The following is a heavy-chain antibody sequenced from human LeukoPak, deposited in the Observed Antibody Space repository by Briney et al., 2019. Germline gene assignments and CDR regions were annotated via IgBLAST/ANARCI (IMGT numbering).Heavy chain of an antibody. D-gene: IGHD6-13*01. CDR1: GFTFSSYA. Sequence: GGSLRLSCAASGFTFSSYAMSWVRQAPGKGLEWVSAISGSGGSTYYADSVRGRFTISRDNSKNTLYLQMNSLRAEDTAVYYRAKELWQQLAPFDYWGQGTLVTVSS. J-gene: IGHJ4*02. CDR3: AKELWQQLAPFDY. V-gene: IGHV3-23*01. CDR2: ISGSGGST.